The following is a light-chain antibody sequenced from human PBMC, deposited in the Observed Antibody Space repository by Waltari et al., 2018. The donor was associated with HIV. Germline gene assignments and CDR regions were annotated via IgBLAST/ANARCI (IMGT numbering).Light chain of an antibody. Sequence: SYELTQAPSVSVSPGQTASITCSGDKLGDKYVCWYQQKPGQSPVLVIYQDNKRPSEIPERFSGYNSGNTATLTISGTQAMDEADYYCQAWDSSTVIFGGGTKLTVL. CDR3: QAWDSSTVI. CDR2: QDN. V-gene: IGLV3-1*01. CDR1: KLGDKY. J-gene: IGLJ2*01.